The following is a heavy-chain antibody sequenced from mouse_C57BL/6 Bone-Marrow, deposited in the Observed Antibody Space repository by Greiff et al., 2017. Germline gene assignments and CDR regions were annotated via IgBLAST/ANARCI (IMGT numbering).Heavy chain of an antibody. CDR3: ARPQGY. CDR2: INPNNGGT. V-gene: IGHV1-26*01. CDR1: GYTFTDYY. J-gene: IGHJ2*01. Sequence: EVQLQQSGPELVKPGASVKISCKASGYTFTDYYMNWVKQSHGKSLEWIGDINPNNGGTSYNQKFKGKATLTVDKSSSTAYMELRSLTSEDSAVYYCARPQGYWGQGTTLTVSS.